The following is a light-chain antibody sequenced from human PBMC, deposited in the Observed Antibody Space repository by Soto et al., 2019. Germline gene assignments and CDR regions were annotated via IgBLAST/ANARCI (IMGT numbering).Light chain of an antibody. J-gene: IGKJ5*01. CDR3: QQYNNWPIT. Sequence: EIVMTQSPATLSGSPGERSTLSCMASQSVSSNLAWYQQKPGQAPRLLIYGASTRATGIPARFSGSGSGTEFTLTISSLQSEDFAVYYCQQYNNWPITFGQGTRLEIK. CDR1: QSVSSN. CDR2: GAS. V-gene: IGKV3-15*01.